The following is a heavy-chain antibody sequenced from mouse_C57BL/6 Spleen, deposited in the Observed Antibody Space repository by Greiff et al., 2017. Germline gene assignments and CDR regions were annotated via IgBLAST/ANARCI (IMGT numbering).Heavy chain of an antibody. V-gene: IGHV2-4*01. CDR2: IWSGGST. CDR3: AKEKGYYVSMDY. D-gene: IGHD2-3*01. J-gene: IGHJ4*01. CDR1: GFSLTSYG. Sequence: VKLQESGPGLVQPSQSLSITCTVSGFSLTSYGVHWVRQPPGKGLEWLGVIWSGGSTDYNAAFIYRLSISKDNSKSQVFFKMNSLQADDTAIYYCAKEKGYYVSMDYWGQGTSVTVSS.